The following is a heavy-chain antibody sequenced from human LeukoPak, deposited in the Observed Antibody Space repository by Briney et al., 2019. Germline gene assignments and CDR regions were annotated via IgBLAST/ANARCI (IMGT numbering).Heavy chain of an antibody. CDR3: ARTVELPDAFDI. J-gene: IGHJ3*02. Sequence: GGSLRLSCAASGFTFGSYSMTWVRQAPGKGLEWVSAISGSGGSTYYADSVKGRFTISRDNSKNTLYLQMNSLRAEDTAVYYCARTVELPDAFDIWGQGTMVTVSS. CDR1: GFTFGSYS. CDR2: ISGSGGST. V-gene: IGHV3-23*01. D-gene: IGHD1-26*01.